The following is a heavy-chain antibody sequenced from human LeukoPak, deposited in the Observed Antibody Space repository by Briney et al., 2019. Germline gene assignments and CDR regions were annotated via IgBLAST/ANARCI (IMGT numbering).Heavy chain of an antibody. CDR2: ISAYNGNT. CDR3: ARGRNDCSSTNCYEGYYYYYYMDV. J-gene: IGHJ6*03. CDR1: GYTFTSYG. Sequence: ASVKVSCKASGYTFTSYGISWVRQAPGQGLEWMGWISAYNGNTNYAQKLQGRVTMTTDTSTSTAYMELSSLRPEDTAVYYCARGRNDCSSTNCYEGYYYYYYMDVWGKGTTVTVSS. D-gene: IGHD2-2*01. V-gene: IGHV1-18*01.